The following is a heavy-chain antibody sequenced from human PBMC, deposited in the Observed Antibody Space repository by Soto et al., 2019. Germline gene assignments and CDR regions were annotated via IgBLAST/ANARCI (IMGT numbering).Heavy chain of an antibody. CDR3: ARAWVVVTAPDY. CDR1: GYTFTSYA. V-gene: IGHV1-3*05. Sequence: QVQLVQSGAEEKKPGASVKVSCKASGYTFTSYAMHWVRQAPGQRLEWMGWINAGNGNTKYSQKFQGRVTITRDTSASTAYMELSSLRCEDTAVYYCARAWVVVTAPDYWGPGTLVTVSS. CDR2: INAGNGNT. D-gene: IGHD2-21*02. J-gene: IGHJ4*02.